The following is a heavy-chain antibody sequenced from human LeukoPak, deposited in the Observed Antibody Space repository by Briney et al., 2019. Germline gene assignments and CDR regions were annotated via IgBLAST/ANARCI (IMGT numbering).Heavy chain of an antibody. Sequence: GESLKISCKGSGYSFTSYWIGWVRQMPGKGLEWMGIIYPGDSDTRYSPSFQGQVTISADKSISTAYLQWSSLKASDTAMYCCARHYCSSTSCYGVGWFDPWGQGTLVTVSS. CDR2: IYPGDSDT. V-gene: IGHV5-51*01. D-gene: IGHD2-2*01. CDR3: ARHYCSSTSCYGVGWFDP. J-gene: IGHJ5*02. CDR1: GYSFTSYW.